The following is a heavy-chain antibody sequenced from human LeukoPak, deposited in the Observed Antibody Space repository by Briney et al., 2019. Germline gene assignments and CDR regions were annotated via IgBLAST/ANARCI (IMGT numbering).Heavy chain of an antibody. CDR3: ARDGYTLDYFDY. J-gene: IGHJ4*02. CDR1: GFTFSSYW. CDR2: INSDGSST. V-gene: IGHV3-74*01. D-gene: IGHD5-24*01. Sequence: GGSLRLSCAAAGFTFSSYWMHWVRQAPGKGLVWVSRINSDGSSTSYADSVKGRFTISRDNAKNTLYLQMNSLRARDTAVYYCARDGYTLDYFDYWGQGTLVTVSS.